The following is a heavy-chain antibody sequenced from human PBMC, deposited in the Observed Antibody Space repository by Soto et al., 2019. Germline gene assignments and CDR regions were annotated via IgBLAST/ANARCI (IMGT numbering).Heavy chain of an antibody. CDR1: GFTFSSYG. CDR2: IWYDGSNK. CDR3: ATSVQIAAAGYFDY. V-gene: IGHV3-33*01. Sequence: GGSLRLSCAASGFTFSSYGMHWVRQAPGKGLEWVAVIWYDGSNKYYADSVKGRFTISRDNSKNTLYLQMNSLRAEDTAVYYCATSVQIAAAGYFDYWGQGTLVTVSS. J-gene: IGHJ4*02. D-gene: IGHD6-13*01.